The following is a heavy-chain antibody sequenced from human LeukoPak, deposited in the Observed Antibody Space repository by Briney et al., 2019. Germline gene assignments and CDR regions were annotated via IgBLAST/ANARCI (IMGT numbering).Heavy chain of an antibody. V-gene: IGHV1-2*02. J-gene: IGHJ4*02. D-gene: IGHD6-19*01. CDR3: ARDFTGYSSGFDY. Sequence: ASVKVSCKASGYTFTSYYIHWVRQAPGQGLEWMGWIIPDSGGTNYAQNFQGRVTMTRDTSISTVYMELTRLTSDDTAVYYCARDFTGYSSGFDYWGQGTLVTVSS. CDR2: IIPDSGGT. CDR1: GYTFTSYY.